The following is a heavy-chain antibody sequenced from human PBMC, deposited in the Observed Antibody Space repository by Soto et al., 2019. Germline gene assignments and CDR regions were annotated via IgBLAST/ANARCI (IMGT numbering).Heavy chain of an antibody. D-gene: IGHD2-15*01. CDR3: ARVGRAAYAFDI. Sequence: SETLSLTCTVSGGSISSGGYYWSWIRQHPGKGLEWIGYIYYSGSTYYNPSLKSRVTISVDTSKNQFSLKLSSVTAADTAVYYCARVGRAAYAFDIWGQGTMVTVSS. V-gene: IGHV4-31*03. CDR2: IYYSGST. CDR1: GGSISSGGYY. J-gene: IGHJ3*02.